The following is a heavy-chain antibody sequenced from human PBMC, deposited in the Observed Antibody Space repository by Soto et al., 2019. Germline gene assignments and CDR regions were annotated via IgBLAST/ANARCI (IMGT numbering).Heavy chain of an antibody. V-gene: IGHV3-21*01. CDR2: ITSNGNFL. Sequence: GGSLRLSCATSGFPFYVYDMTWVRQAPGKGLEWVSSITSNGNFLYYADAVRGRFTISRDNPKTSLSLEMNNLRAEDTAVYYCTRSDYGDAPGYWGQGTLVTVPS. D-gene: IGHD4-17*01. CDR3: TRSDYGDAPGY. CDR1: GFPFYVYD. J-gene: IGHJ4*02.